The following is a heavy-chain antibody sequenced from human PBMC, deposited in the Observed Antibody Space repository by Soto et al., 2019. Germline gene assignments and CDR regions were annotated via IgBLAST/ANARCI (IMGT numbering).Heavy chain of an antibody. V-gene: IGHV3-15*07. D-gene: IGHD3-22*01. CDR3: THSWTYYSDNSG. J-gene: IGHJ3*01. CDR2: IKSEGSGGTT. Sequence: EEQLVESGGGLVKPGGSLRLSCAGSGFTFSLAWMNWVRQAPGKGLEWVGRIKSEGSGGTTDYAAPVKGRFTISRDDSINTLYPQMNNLKTEDTSVYYCTHSWTYYSDNSGWGQGTMVTVPS. CDR1: GFTFSLAW.